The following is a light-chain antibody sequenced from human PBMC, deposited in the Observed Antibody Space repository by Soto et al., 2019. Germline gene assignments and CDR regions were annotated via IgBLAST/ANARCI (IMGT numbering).Light chain of an antibody. Sequence: QSVLTQPPSVSAAPRQGVTISCSGSRSNIGNNAVNWYQQLPGKAPKLLIFYDDLLSSGVSDRFSGSKSGTSASLAISGRQSEDEADYYCAAWDDSLNGVVFGGGTQLTVL. CDR2: YDD. CDR3: AAWDDSLNGVV. V-gene: IGLV1-36*01. J-gene: IGLJ2*01. CDR1: RSNIGNNA.